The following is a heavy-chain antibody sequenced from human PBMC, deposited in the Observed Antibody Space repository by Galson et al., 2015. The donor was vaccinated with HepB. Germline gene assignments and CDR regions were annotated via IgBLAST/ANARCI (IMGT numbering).Heavy chain of an antibody. J-gene: IGHJ3*02. Sequence: QSGAEVKKPGESLRISCKGSGYSFTSYWISWVRQMPGKGLEWMGRIDPSDSYTNYSPSFQGHVTISSDKSISTAYLQWSSLKASDTAMDYCARRVLPYSNGWYDAFDIGGQGTVVTVSS. D-gene: IGHD6-19*01. CDR1: GYSFTSYW. V-gene: IGHV5-10-1*01. CDR3: ARRVLPYSNGWYDAFDI. CDR2: IDPSDSYT.